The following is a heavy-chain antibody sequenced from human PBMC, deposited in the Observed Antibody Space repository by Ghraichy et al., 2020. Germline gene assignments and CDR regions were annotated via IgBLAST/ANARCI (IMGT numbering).Heavy chain of an antibody. D-gene: IGHD4-23*01. CDR1: GGSISSGGYY. CDR2: IYYSGST. Sequence: SETLSLTCTVSGGSISSGGYYWSWIRQHPGKGLEWIGYIYYSGSTYYNPSLKSRVTISVDTSKNQFSLKLSSVTAADTAVYYCARKDGGNSPFDYWGQGTLVTVSS. CDR3: ARKDGGNSPFDY. J-gene: IGHJ4*02. V-gene: IGHV4-31*03.